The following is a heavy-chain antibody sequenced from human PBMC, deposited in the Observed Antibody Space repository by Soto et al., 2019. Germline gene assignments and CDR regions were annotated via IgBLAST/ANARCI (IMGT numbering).Heavy chain of an antibody. Sequence: GGSLRLSCAASGFTVSSNYMRWVRQAPGKGLEWVAVIYSGGSTYYADSVKGRFTISRDNSKNTLYRQMNSLRAEDTAVYYCARGPMYSSADFDYWGQGTLVTVSS. CDR3: ARGPMYSSADFDY. J-gene: IGHJ4*02. D-gene: IGHD6-25*01. CDR2: IYSGGST. CDR1: GFTVSSNY. V-gene: IGHV3-53*01.